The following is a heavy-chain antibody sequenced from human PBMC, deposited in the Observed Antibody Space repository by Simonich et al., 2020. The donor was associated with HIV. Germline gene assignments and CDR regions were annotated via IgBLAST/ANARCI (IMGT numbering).Heavy chain of an antibody. CDR1: GFTFSNCW. J-gene: IGHJ3*02. CDR2: MNQGGRTK. Sequence: EVQLVESGGGLVQPGGSLRLSCGAFGFTFSNCWMTWVRQAPGKGLRFVANMNQGGRTKNYVDSVKGRFTISRDNAKNSLYLQMDSLRVEDTAVYYCARDPQMSSFDIWGQGTVVTVSS. V-gene: IGHV3-7*01. CDR3: ARDPQMSSFDI.